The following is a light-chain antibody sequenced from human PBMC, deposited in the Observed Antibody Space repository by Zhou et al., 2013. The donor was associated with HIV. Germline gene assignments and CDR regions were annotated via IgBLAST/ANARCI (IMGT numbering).Light chain of an antibody. CDR2: DAS. CDR3: QQYGSSPL. J-gene: IGKJ3*01. CDR1: HTVSSN. Sequence: EIVMTQSPATLSVSPGERATLSCRASHTVSSNLAWYQQKPGLAPRLLIYDASSRATGIPDRFSGSGSGTDFTLTISRLEPEDFAVYYCQQYGSSPLFGPGTKVDIK. V-gene: IGKV3D-20*01.